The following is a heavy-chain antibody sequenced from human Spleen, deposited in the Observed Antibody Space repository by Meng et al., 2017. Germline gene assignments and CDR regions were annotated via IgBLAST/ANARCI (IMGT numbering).Heavy chain of an antibody. CDR1: GFTFSDYY. D-gene: IGHD3-22*01. J-gene: IGHJ4*02. CDR2: ISSYDSTI. CDR3: ARDRQYYYDSSAYTY. Sequence: GESLKISCAASGFTFSDYYMTWIRQAPGKGLEWVSLISSYDSTIDYSDSVKGRFTISRDNAKNLLYLQINSLRAEDTAVYYCARDRQYYYDSSAYTYWGQGTLVTVSS. V-gene: IGHV3-11*04.